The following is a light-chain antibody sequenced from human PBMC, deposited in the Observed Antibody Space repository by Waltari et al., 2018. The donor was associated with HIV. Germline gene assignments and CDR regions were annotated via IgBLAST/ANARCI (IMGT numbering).Light chain of an antibody. J-gene: IGLJ1*01. CDR2: DVT. CDR3: NSYAGNNKGG. Sequence: QSALTQPPSASGSPGRSVTISCTGTSSHVGGYNYVSWYPQHPGKAAKLLIYDVTKRPSGVPDRVSGSKSVNTASLTVSGLQDEDEDDYILNSYAGNNKGGFGIGTQVTAL. V-gene: IGLV2-8*01. CDR1: SSHVGGYNY.